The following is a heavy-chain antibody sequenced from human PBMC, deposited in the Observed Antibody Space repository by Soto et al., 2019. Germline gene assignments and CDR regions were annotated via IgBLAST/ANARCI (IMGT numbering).Heavy chain of an antibody. J-gene: IGHJ4*02. CDR1: GFTVTGNY. CDR3: GRGSSDYSGTLRVDY. CDR2: IYSGGNT. D-gene: IGHD3-22*01. V-gene: IGHV3-53*01. Sequence: GGSLRLSCAASGFTVTGNYMSWVRQAPGKGLEWVSIIYSGGNTYYADSVRGRFSMSRDKSKNTLYLQMNGLRAEDTAVYYCGRGSSDYSGTLRVDYWGQGTLVTVSS.